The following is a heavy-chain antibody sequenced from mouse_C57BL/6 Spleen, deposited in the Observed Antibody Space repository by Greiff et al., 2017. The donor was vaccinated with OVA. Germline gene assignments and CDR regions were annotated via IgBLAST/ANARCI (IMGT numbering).Heavy chain of an antibody. D-gene: IGHD3-2*02. V-gene: IGHV1-15*01. J-gene: IGHJ2*01. CDR1: GYTFTDYE. CDR2: INPETGGT. CDR3: TRWTAQAFDY. Sequence: VKLVESGAELVRPGASVTLSCKASGYTFTDYEMHWVKQTPVHGLEWIGAINPETGGTAYNQKFKGKAILTADKSSSTAYMELRSLTSEDSAVYYCTRWTAQAFDYWGQGTTLTVSS.